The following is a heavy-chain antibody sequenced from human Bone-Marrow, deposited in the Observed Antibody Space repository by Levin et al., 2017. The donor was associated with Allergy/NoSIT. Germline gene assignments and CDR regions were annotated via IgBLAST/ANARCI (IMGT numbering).Heavy chain of an antibody. CDR2: ISCDGSNK. CDR1: GFTFSSYD. Sequence: GGSLRLSCAASGFTFSSYDMHWVRQAPGKGLEWVAAISCDGSNKYYADSVKGRFTISRDNSKNTLYLQMNSLRAEDTAVYYCAKAEDIVVVVAATAFADSWGQGTLVTVSS. D-gene: IGHD2-15*01. CDR3: AKAEDIVVVVAATAFADS. J-gene: IGHJ5*01. V-gene: IGHV3-30*18.